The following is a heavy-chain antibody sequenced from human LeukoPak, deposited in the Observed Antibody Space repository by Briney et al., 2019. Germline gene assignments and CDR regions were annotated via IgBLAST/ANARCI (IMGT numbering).Heavy chain of an antibody. V-gene: IGHV6-1*01. CDR2: TYYRSKWYN. J-gene: IGHJ6*02. Sequence: SQTLSLTFAISGDSVSSNSAAWNWIRQSPSRGLEWLGRTYYRSKWYNDYAVSVKSRITINPDASKNQFSLQLNSVTPEDTAVYYCAKLRFLEWSPYYYGMDVWGQGTTVTVSS. D-gene: IGHD3-3*01. CDR1: GDSVSSNSAA. CDR3: AKLRFLEWSPYYYGMDV.